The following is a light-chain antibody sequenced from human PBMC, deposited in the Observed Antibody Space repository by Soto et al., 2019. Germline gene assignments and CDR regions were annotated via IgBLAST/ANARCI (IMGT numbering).Light chain of an antibody. V-gene: IGKV1-27*01. CDR2: AAS. Sequence: IQMTQSPSSLSASVGDSVTITCRASQAISNYLAWFQQKPGKPPKLLIYAASTLESGVPSRFSGGRSGTDFTLTISSLQPEDVATFYCQKYDSLPFTFGPGTKVDIK. J-gene: IGKJ3*01. CDR3: QKYDSLPFT. CDR1: QAISNY.